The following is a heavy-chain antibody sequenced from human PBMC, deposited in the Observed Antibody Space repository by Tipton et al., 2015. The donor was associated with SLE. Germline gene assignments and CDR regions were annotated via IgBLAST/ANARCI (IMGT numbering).Heavy chain of an antibody. CDR2: INHSGST. J-gene: IGHJ4*02. V-gene: IGHV4-34*13. CDR3: ARHLNYGDYTALDY. Sequence: WSWIRQPPGKGLEWIGEINHSGSTNYNPSLKSRVTISVDTSKNQLSLKVRSVTAADTAVYYCARHLNYGDYTALDYWGQGTLVTVSS. D-gene: IGHD4-17*01.